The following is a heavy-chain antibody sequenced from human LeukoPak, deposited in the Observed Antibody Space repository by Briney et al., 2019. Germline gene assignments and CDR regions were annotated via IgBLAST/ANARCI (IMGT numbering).Heavy chain of an antibody. J-gene: IGHJ6*02. D-gene: IGHD6-13*01. Sequence: GGSLRLSCAASGFTFSSYCMNWVRQAPGKGLEWVSSISSSSSYIYYADSVKGRFTISRDNAKNSLYLQMNSLRAEDTAVYYCARVLGYSSSWYYYGMDVWGQGTTVTVSS. CDR3: ARVLGYSSSWYYYGMDV. V-gene: IGHV3-21*01. CDR2: ISSSSSYI. CDR1: GFTFSSYC.